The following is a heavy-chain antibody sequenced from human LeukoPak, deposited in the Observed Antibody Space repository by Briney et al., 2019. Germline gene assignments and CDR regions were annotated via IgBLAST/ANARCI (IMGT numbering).Heavy chain of an antibody. CDR3: ARGPMLRGIIIRRSKSGYFDY. D-gene: IGHD3-10*01. J-gene: IGHJ4*02. CDR2: IKQDGSEK. V-gene: IGHV3-7*01. Sequence: GGSLRLSCAASGFTFSSYWMSWVRQAPGKGLEWVANIKQDGSEKYYVDSVKGRFTISRDNAKNSLYLQMNSLRAEDTAVYYCARGPMLRGIIIRRSKSGYFDYWGQGTLVTVSS. CDR1: GFTFSSYW.